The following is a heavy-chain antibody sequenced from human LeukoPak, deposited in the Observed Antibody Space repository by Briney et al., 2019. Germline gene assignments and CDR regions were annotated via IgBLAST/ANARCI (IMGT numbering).Heavy chain of an antibody. CDR2: FDPEDGET. V-gene: IGHV1-24*01. D-gene: IGHD4-17*01. J-gene: IGHJ4*02. CDR3: ATDLWRPGAVTNLGLDY. CDR1: GYTLTELS. Sequence: ASVKVSCKVSGYTLTELSMHWVRQAPGQGLEWVGGFDPEDGETIYAQKFQGRVTMTEDTSTDTAYMELSSLRSEDTAVYYCATDLWRPGAVTNLGLDYWGQGTLVTVSS.